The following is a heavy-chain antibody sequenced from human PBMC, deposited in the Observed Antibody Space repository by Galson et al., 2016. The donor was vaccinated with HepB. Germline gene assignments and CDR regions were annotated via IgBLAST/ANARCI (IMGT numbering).Heavy chain of an antibody. V-gene: IGHV3-7*03. CDR2: IKQDGSEK. J-gene: IGHJ4*02. Sequence: SLRLSCAASGFTFSDHLMTWVRQAPGKGLEWVANIKQDGSEKYYVDSVKGRFTISRDTSKNTLHLQMNSLRAEDTAVYYCAKGRGYYSFDYWGQGTLVTVSS. CDR3: AKGRGYYSFDY. D-gene: IGHD3-3*01. CDR1: GFTFSDHL.